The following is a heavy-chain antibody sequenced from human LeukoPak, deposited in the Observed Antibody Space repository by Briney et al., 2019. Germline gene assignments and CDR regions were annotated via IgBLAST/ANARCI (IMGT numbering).Heavy chain of an antibody. Sequence: GGSLRLSCAASGFTFSSYGMHWVRQAPGKGLEWVAVISYDGSNKYYADSVKGRFTISRDNSKNTLYLQMNSLRAEDTAVYYCAKGERVYYDSSGYYTSTFDYWGQGTLVTVSS. D-gene: IGHD3-22*01. CDR1: GFTFSSYG. CDR2: ISYDGSNK. CDR3: AKGERVYYDSSGYYTSTFDY. V-gene: IGHV3-30*18. J-gene: IGHJ4*02.